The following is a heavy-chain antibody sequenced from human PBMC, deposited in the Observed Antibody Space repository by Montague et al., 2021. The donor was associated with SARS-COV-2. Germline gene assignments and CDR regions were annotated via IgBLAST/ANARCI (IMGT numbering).Heavy chain of an antibody. CDR2: IYYSGST. CDR3: ARGGYYDYAFDI. Sequence: SETLSLTCTVSGGSISSYYWSWIRQPPGKGLEWIGYIYYSGSTNYNPSLESRVTISVGTSKNQFSLKLSSVTAADTAVYYCARGGYYDYAFDIWGQGTMVTVSS. D-gene: IGHD3-22*01. J-gene: IGHJ3*02. V-gene: IGHV4-59*01. CDR1: GGSISSYY.